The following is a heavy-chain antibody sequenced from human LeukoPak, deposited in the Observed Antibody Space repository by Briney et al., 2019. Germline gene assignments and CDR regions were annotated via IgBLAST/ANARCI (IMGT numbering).Heavy chain of an antibody. CDR1: GYTFSGYY. Sequence: ASVKVSCKASGYTFSGYYMHWVRQAPGQGLEWMGWIKPNSGGTNYAQKFQGRVTMTRDTSISTAYMELSRLSSDDTAVYYCAMSGYCTSSSCYYYYGMDVWGQGTTVTVSS. D-gene: IGHD2-2*03. V-gene: IGHV1-2*02. CDR2: IKPNSGGT. J-gene: IGHJ6*02. CDR3: AMSGYCTSSSCYYYYGMDV.